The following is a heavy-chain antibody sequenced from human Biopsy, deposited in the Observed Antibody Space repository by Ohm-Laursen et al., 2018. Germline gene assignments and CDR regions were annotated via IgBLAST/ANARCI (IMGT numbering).Heavy chain of an antibody. CDR1: GSTFTGYY. D-gene: IGHD5-18*01. J-gene: IGHJ4*02. CDR3: ARGGVDTAMVEN. Sequence: ASVSASRTASGSTFTGYYMHWGRQAPGPGLEWMGWINTNSGGTNSAKKFQGRVTMTRHTSISTAYMELSRLRSDDTAVYYCARGGVDTAMVENWGQGTLVTVSS. V-gene: IGHV1-2*02. CDR2: INTNSGGT.